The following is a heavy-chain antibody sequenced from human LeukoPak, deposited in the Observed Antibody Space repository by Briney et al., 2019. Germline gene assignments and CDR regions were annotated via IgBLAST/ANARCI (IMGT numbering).Heavy chain of an antibody. CDR1: GFTFSSYW. CDR3: ARDRLHYGEYEKTFDY. Sequence: GGSLRLSCAASGFTFSSYWMSWVRQAPGKGLEWVANIKQDGSEKYYVDSVKGRFTISRDNAKNSLYLQMDSLRAEDTAVYYCARDRLHYGEYEKTFDYWGQGTLVTVSS. V-gene: IGHV3-7*01. D-gene: IGHD4-17*01. J-gene: IGHJ4*02. CDR2: IKQDGSEK.